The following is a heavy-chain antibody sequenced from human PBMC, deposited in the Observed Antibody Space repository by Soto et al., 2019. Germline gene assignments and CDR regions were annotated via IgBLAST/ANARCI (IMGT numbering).Heavy chain of an antibody. Sequence: EVQLLESGGGLVQPGRSLRLSCATSKFTFNNYAMSWVRQAPGKGLEWVSTISGSGGKTYYAYSVKGRFTNSRDNSKNTLYLQMNSLRAEDTAVYYCAKERAPTYFDFWSGYHFDYWGQGTLVTVSS. D-gene: IGHD3-3*01. CDR3: AKERAPTYFDFWSGYHFDY. CDR1: KFTFNNYA. CDR2: ISGSGGKT. J-gene: IGHJ4*02. V-gene: IGHV3-23*01.